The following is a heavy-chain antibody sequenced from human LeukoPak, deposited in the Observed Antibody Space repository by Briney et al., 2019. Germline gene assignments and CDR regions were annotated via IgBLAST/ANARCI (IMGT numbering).Heavy chain of an antibody. CDR2: INAGNGNT. Sequence: ASVKVSCKASGYTFTSYAMHWVRQAPGQRLEWMGWINAGNGNTKYSQKFQGRVTITRDTSASTAYMELSSLRSEDTAVYYCARDGSSGWDNFDYWGQGTLVTVSS. D-gene: IGHD6-19*01. V-gene: IGHV1-3*01. J-gene: IGHJ4*02. CDR1: GYTFTSYA. CDR3: ARDGSSGWDNFDY.